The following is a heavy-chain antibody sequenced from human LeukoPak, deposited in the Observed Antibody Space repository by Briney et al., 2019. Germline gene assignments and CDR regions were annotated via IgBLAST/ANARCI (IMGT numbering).Heavy chain of an antibody. CDR3: ATVHDSSLDY. D-gene: IGHD1-1*01. CDR1: GFSLSGYW. Sequence: GGSLRLSCAASGFSLSGYWMTWVRQAPGKGLEWVANINRDGSQKNHVDSVQGRFTISRDNAKNSLYLQMNSLRAEDTAVYYCATVHDSSLDYWGQGTLVTVSS. CDR2: INRDGSQK. J-gene: IGHJ4*02. V-gene: IGHV3-7*01.